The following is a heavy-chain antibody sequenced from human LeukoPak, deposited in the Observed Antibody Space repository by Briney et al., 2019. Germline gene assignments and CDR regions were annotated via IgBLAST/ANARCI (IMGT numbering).Heavy chain of an antibody. J-gene: IGHJ5*02. CDR1: GYTFTGYY. D-gene: IGHD5-18*01. CDR3: ARDTAMVTYWFDP. CDR2: INPNSGGT. V-gene: IGHV1-2*02. Sequence: ASVKVSCKASGYTFTGYYMHWVRQAPGQGLEWMGWINPNSGGTNYAQKFQGRVTITRDTSISTAYMDLSRLRSDDTAVYYCARDTAMVTYWFDPWGQGTLVTVSS.